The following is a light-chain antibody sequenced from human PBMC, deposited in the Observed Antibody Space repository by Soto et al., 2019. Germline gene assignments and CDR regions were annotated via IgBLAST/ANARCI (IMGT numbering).Light chain of an antibody. CDR3: SSYARSSPLV. CDR2: DVS. J-gene: IGLJ1*01. Sequence: QSALTQPASVSGSPGQSITISCTGTSSDVGGYNYVSWYQHHPGNAPKLRIYDVSNRPSGVSHRFSGSKSGNTAYLPISGLQSGDEADYYCSSYARSSPLVFGPGTKVPLL. V-gene: IGLV2-14*03. CDR1: SSDVGGYNY.